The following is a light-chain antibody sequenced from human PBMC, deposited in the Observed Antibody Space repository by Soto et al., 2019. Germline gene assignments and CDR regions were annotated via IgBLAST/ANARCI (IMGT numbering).Light chain of an antibody. Sequence: QSVLTQPASVSGSPGQSITISCTGTSSDVGGYNYVSWYQQHPGKAPKLMIYDVSNRPSGVSNRFSCSKSGNTASLTISGLQAEDEADYYCSSYTSSSTLVVGGGTKVTVL. V-gene: IGLV2-14*01. J-gene: IGLJ3*02. CDR3: SSYTSSSTLV. CDR2: DVS. CDR1: SSDVGGYNY.